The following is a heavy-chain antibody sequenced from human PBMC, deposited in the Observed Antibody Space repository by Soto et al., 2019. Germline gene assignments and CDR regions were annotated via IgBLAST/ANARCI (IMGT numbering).Heavy chain of an antibody. Sequence: GGSLRLSCAASGFTFSSYAMGWVRQGPGKGLEWVAVVSIGGSTHYADSVRGRFTISRDNSKNTLCLQMNSLTADDTAVYFCAKRRGAGGQFDYWGQGALFAVSS. CDR2: VSIGGST. V-gene: IGHV3-23*01. CDR1: GFTFSSYA. D-gene: IGHD2-15*01. CDR3: AKRRGAGGQFDY. J-gene: IGHJ4*02.